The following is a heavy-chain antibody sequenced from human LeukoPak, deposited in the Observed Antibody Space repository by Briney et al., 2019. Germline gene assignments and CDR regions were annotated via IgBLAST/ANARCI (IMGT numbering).Heavy chain of an antibody. J-gene: IGHJ4*01. CDR3: ANDHVGGLCDSSRCHTNFYY. D-gene: IGHD3-22*01. CDR1: VFPGSSNY. CDR2: RHSCGKT. V-gene: IGHV3-53*01. Sequence: PGGPLRLSCAASVFPGSSNYMTWVRQAPGKGLEWVSIRHSCGKTYYADSVKGRFTISRDNSKNTLYLQMNSLGAEDTAVYVCANDHVGGLCDSSRCHTNFYYWGQGTLVTVSS.